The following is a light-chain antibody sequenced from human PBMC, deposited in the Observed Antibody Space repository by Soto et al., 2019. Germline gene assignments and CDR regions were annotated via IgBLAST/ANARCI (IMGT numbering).Light chain of an antibody. Sequence: DIQMTQSPSTLSASVGDRVTITCRASQSISRYLAWYQQKPGKAPKLVIYDASSLESGVPPRFSGSGSGTEFTLSISSLQTDDFVPFNCEQYNTYLYTFGQGTKLEIK. CDR1: QSISRY. CDR3: EQYNTYLYT. J-gene: IGKJ2*01. V-gene: IGKV1-5*01. CDR2: DAS.